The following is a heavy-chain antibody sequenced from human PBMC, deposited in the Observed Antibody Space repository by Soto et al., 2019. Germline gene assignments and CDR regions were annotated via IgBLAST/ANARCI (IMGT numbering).Heavy chain of an antibody. CDR2: ISAYNGNT. Sequence: QVPLVQSGAEVKKPGASVKVSCKASGYTFTSYGISWVRQAPGQGLEWMGWISAYNGNTNYAQKLQGRVTMTTDTSTSTAYMELRSRRSDDTAVYYCARDTLDRFPLYYYYMDVWGKGTTVTVSS. D-gene: IGHD3-16*01. CDR1: GYTFTSYG. J-gene: IGHJ6*03. V-gene: IGHV1-18*01. CDR3: ARDTLDRFPLYYYYMDV.